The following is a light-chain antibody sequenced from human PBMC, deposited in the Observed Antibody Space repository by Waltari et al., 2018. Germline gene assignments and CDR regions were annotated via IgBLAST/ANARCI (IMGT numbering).Light chain of an antibody. CDR2: HAS. Sequence: EIVLTQSPATLSLSPGERATLSCRASQSVSSYLVWYQQKPGQPPRLLIYHASTRATGIPARFSGRGSGTDFTLIITNVEPEDFAVYYCQQRSDWPPLTFGQGTRLEIK. V-gene: IGKV3-11*01. J-gene: IGKJ5*01. CDR1: QSVSSY. CDR3: QQRSDWPPLT.